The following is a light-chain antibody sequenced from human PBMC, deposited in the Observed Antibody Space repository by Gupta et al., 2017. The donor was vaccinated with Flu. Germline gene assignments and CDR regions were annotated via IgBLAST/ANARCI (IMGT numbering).Light chain of an antibody. Sequence: VTISCSGSSSNIGSNYVYWYQQLPGTAPKLLIYSNNQRPSGVPDRFSGSKSGTSASPAISGLRSEDEADYYCSAWDDSLSGRWVFGGGTNLTVL. J-gene: IGLJ3*02. CDR3: SAWDDSLSGRWV. CDR1: SSNIGSNY. CDR2: SNN. V-gene: IGLV1-47*02.